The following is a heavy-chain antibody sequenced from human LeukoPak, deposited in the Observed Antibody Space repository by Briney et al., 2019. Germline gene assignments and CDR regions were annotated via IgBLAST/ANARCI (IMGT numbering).Heavy chain of an antibody. V-gene: IGHV3-23*01. CDR1: GFTFSSYG. CDR2: ISGSGGST. J-gene: IGHJ4*02. Sequence: TGGSLRLSCAASGFTFSSYGMSWVRQAPGKGLEWVSAISGSGGSTYYADSVKGRFTISRDNSKNTLYMQMNSLRAEDTAVYYCARRAGAYSHPYAYWGQGTLVTVSS. D-gene: IGHD4/OR15-4a*01. CDR3: ARRAGAYSHPYAY.